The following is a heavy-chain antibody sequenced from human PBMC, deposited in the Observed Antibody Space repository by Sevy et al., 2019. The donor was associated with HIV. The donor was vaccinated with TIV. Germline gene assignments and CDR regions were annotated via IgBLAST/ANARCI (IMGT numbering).Heavy chain of an antibody. CDR2: IWYDGSNK. Sequence: GGSLRLSCAASGFTFSKYGMHWVRQAPGKGLEWVALIWYDGSNKYYADSVKGRFTISRDNAKNLLYLQMNNLRADDTAVYYCARDPDILSGYPSHYFDYWGQGTLVTVSS. CDR1: GFTFSKYG. D-gene: IGHD3-9*01. J-gene: IGHJ4*02. CDR3: ARDPDILSGYPSHYFDY. V-gene: IGHV3-33*01.